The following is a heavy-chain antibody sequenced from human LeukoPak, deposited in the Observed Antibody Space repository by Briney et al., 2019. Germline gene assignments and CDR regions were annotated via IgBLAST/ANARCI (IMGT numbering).Heavy chain of an antibody. CDR1: GFTFNTYW. CDR2: IKNDGSRT. V-gene: IGHV3-7*01. J-gene: IGHJ6*02. CDR3: ARDMNPNCSGGSCPFSSGMDV. Sequence: GGSLTLTCAASGFTFNTYWLNWVRQAQGTRLEWVANIKNDGSRTYYVDSVKGPFTISRENAKNSLFLQMNSLRAEDTAVYFCARDMNPNCSGGSCPFSSGMDVWGQGTTVTVSS. D-gene: IGHD2-15*01.